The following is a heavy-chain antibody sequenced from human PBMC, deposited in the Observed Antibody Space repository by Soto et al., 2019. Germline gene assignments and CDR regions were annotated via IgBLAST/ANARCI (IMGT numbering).Heavy chain of an antibody. CDR1: GGTFSSYA. V-gene: IGHV1-69*06. Sequence: ASVKVSCKASGGTFSSYAISWVRQAPGQGLEWMGGIIPIFGTANYAQKFQGRVTITADTSASTAYMELSSLRSEDTAVYYCARDSTPSSSDYYYGMDVWGQGTTVTVSS. J-gene: IGHJ6*02. CDR2: IIPIFGTA. CDR3: ARDSTPSSSDYYYGMDV. D-gene: IGHD6-6*01.